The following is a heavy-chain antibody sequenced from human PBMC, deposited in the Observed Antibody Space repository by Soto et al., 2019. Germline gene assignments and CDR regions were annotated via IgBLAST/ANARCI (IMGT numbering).Heavy chain of an antibody. D-gene: IGHD5-18*01. Sequence: QEQLVESGGGVVQPGRSLRLSCAASGFTFSDYALHWVRQAPGKGLEWVAVISYDGSNKNYADSVKGRFTISRDNSQNTLYVQMNSLRPEDTAVYYCATLIAYSSRYGMDVWGQGTTVTVSS. CDR2: ISYDGSNK. V-gene: IGHV3-30-3*01. CDR3: ATLIAYSSRYGMDV. J-gene: IGHJ6*02. CDR1: GFTFSDYA.